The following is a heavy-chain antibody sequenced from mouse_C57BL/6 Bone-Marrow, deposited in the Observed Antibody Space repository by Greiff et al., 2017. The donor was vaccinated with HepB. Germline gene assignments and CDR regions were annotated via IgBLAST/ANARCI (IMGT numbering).Heavy chain of an antibody. D-gene: IGHD6-5*01. CDR1: GFTFSSYA. Sequence: EVQGVESGGGLVKPGGSLKLSCAASGFTFSSYAMSWVRPTPEKRLEWVATISAGGSYTYYQDKVQGRLTIAKDNAKNYLYLPMSHLTSEDTAMYYWARDMHLRVYFDYWGQGTTLTVSS. CDR3: ARDMHLRVYFDY. CDR2: ISAGGSYT. J-gene: IGHJ2*01. V-gene: IGHV5-4*01.